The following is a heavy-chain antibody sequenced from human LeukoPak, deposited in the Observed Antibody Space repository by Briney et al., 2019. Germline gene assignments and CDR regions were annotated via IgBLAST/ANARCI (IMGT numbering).Heavy chain of an antibody. D-gene: IGHD6-19*01. CDR3: ARAAGGGSGWNFDY. Sequence: SETLSLTCAVYGGSFSGYYWSWIRQPPGKGLEWIGEINHSGSTNYNPSLKSRVTISIDTSKNQFSLKPSPVTAADTAVYYCARAAGGGSGWNFDYWGQGTLVSVSS. J-gene: IGHJ4*02. CDR2: INHSGST. V-gene: IGHV4-34*01. CDR1: GGSFSGYY.